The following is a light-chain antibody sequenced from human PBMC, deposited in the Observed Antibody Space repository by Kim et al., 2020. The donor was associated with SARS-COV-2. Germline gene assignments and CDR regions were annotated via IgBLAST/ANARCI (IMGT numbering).Light chain of an antibody. CDR2: AAS. Sequence: ASVGDRVTITCRASQDISNYLAWFQLKPGKAPKLLIYAASALQPGVPSRFSGSGSGTDFTLTVTSLQPEDVATYYCQKCDSAPWTFGQGTEVEIK. CDR3: QKCDSAPWT. V-gene: IGKV1-27*01. J-gene: IGKJ1*01. CDR1: QDISNY.